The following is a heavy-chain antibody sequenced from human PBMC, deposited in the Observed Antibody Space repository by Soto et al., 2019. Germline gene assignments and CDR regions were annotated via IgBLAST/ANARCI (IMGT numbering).Heavy chain of an antibody. D-gene: IGHD1-20*01. CDR1: GNSFISNW. J-gene: IGHJ4*02. Sequence: RESLKISCKGSGNSFISNWIAWVRQMPGKGLEWMGIIYPGNSDTRYSPSFQGQVIISADTSISTAYLQWSSLKASDTAIYYCARVTNWNFEYWGQGILVTVSS. CDR3: ARVTNWNFEY. CDR2: IYPGNSDT. V-gene: IGHV5-51*01.